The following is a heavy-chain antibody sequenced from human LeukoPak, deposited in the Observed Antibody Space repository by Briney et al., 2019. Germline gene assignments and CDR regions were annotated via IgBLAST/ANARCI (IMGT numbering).Heavy chain of an antibody. V-gene: IGHV3-33*01. Sequence: GGSLRLSCAASGFTFRSYGMHWVRQAPGKGLEWVAVIWYDGSNKYYADSLKGRLNISRDNSENTLYLQMNSLRAEDTALYYCATDRIAVDRGIGYFDYRGQGTLVTVSS. J-gene: IGHJ4*02. CDR3: ATDRIAVDRGIGYFDY. CDR1: GFTFRSYG. CDR2: IWYDGSNK. D-gene: IGHD6-13*01.